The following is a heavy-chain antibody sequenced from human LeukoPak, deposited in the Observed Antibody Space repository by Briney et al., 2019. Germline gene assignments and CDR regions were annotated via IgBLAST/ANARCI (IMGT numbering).Heavy chain of an antibody. V-gene: IGHV3-23*01. D-gene: IGHD3-10*01. Sequence: GGSLRLSCAASGFTFNTYAMNWVRQAPGKGLEWVSALSGSGGTTYYADVVKGRFTISRDNSKYTVYLQMNSLRAEDTAVYHCAKAGYYGSGSGVFAFDVWGQGTLVTVSS. J-gene: IGHJ3*01. CDR3: AKAGYYGSGSGVFAFDV. CDR2: LSGSGGTT. CDR1: GFTFNTYA.